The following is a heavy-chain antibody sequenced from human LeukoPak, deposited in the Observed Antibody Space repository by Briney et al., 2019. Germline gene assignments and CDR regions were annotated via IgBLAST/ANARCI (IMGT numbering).Heavy chain of an antibody. J-gene: IGHJ2*01. CDR1: GGSFSGYY. CDR2: INHSGST. V-gene: IGHV4-34*01. Sequence: SETLSLTCAVYGGSFSGYYWSWIRQPPGKGLEWIGEINHSGSTNYNPSLKSRVTISVDTSKNQFSLKLSSVTAADTAVYYCARGLELLPDWYFDLWGRGTLVTVSS. CDR3: ARGLELLPDWYFDL. D-gene: IGHD2-15*01.